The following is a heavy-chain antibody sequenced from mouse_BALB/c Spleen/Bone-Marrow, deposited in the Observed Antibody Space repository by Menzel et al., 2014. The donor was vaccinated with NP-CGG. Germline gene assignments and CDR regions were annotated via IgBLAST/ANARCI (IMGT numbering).Heavy chain of an antibody. CDR1: GYTSTSYW. J-gene: IGHJ4*01. CDR3: TRSPIATVVAETMDY. CDR2: IYPGSGST. Sequence: LQESGSELVRPGASVKLSCKASGYTSTSYWMHWVKQRPEQGLEWIGNIYPGSGSTNYDEKFKNKATLTVDTSSSTAYMQLNSLTSEDSAVYYCTRSPIATVVAETMDYWGQGTSVTVSS. D-gene: IGHD1-1*01. V-gene: IGHV1S22*01.